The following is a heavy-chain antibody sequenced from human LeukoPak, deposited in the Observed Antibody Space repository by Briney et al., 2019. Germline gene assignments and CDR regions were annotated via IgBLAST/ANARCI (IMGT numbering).Heavy chain of an antibody. CDR2: IYTSGST. J-gene: IGHJ6*03. V-gene: IGHV4-4*09. CDR3: ARRDYYYYYMDV. CDR1: GCSISSYY. Sequence: SETLSLTCTVSGCSISSYYWSWIRQPAGKGLAWIGYIYTSGSTNYNPSLKSRVTISVDTSKNQFSLKLSSVTAADTAVYYCARRDYYYYYMDVWGKGTTVTVSS.